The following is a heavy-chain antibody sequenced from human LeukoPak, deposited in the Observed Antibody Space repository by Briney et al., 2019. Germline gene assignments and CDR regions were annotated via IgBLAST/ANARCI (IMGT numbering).Heavy chain of an antibody. CDR3: ARDPPGITIFGVVDAFDI. Sequence: SETLSLTCTVSGGSISSSSYYRGWIRQPPGKGLEWIGSIYTSGSTNYNPSLKSRATMSADTSKNQFSLKLSSVTAADTAVYYCARDPPGITIFGVVDAFDIWGQGTMVTVSS. V-gene: IGHV4-39*07. CDR1: GGSISSSSYY. J-gene: IGHJ3*02. CDR2: IYTSGST. D-gene: IGHD3-3*01.